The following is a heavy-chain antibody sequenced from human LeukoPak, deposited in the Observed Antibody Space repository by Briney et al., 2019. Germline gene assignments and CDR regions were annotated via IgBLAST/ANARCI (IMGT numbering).Heavy chain of an antibody. CDR2: IYPGDSDT. CDR3: ARHAGMGSSSVYFDY. V-gene: IGHV5-51*01. CDR1: GYSITSYW. J-gene: IGHJ4*02. Sequence: GASLKISCKGSGYSITSYWIGWVRQMPGKGLEWMGIIYPGDSDTRYSPSFQGQVTISADKSISTAYLQWSSLKASDTALYYSARHAGMGSSSVYFDYWGQGTLVTVSS. D-gene: IGHD6-6*01.